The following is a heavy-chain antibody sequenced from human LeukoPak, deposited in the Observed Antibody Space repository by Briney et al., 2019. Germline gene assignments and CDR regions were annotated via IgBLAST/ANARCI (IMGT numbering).Heavy chain of an antibody. CDR3: ARSDGYGLVGI. J-gene: IGHJ3*02. CDR2: IYSSGST. Sequence: SETLSLTCRVSGVSISSGSNYWGWIRQPPGKTLEWIGSIYSSGSTYYNSSLKSRVIILIDTAKNHFSLNLSSVTAADTAAYYCARSDGYGLVGIWGQGTMVTVSS. V-gene: IGHV4-39*07. CDR1: GVSISSGSNY. D-gene: IGHD3-10*01.